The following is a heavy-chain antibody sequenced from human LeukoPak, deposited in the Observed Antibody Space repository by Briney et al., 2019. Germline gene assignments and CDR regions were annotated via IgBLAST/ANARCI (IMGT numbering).Heavy chain of an antibody. V-gene: IGHV4-30-2*01. J-gene: IGHJ3*02. CDR1: GGAIRSGGYS. CDR2: VYQSGSP. D-gene: IGHD1-26*01. Sequence: PSDTLSLTCAVSGGAIRSGGYSWSWIRQPPGKGLEWVASVYQSGSPYNNPSLKSRVTISVDRSKNQCSLKLSYVTAADTAVYYCARGTELLDAFDIWGQGTKVTVSS. CDR3: ARGTELLDAFDI.